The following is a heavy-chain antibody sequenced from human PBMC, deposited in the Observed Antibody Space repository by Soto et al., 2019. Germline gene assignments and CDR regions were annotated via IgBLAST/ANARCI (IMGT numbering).Heavy chain of an antibody. J-gene: IGHJ5*02. CDR3: ARCYGSGSYCSWFDP. Sequence: ASVKVSCKASGYTFTSYDINWVRQATGQGLEWMGWMNPNSGNTGYAQKFQGRATMTRNTSISTAYMELSSLRSEDTAVYYCARCYGSGSYCSWFDPWGQGTLVTVSS. V-gene: IGHV1-8*01. CDR2: MNPNSGNT. D-gene: IGHD3-10*01. CDR1: GYTFTSYD.